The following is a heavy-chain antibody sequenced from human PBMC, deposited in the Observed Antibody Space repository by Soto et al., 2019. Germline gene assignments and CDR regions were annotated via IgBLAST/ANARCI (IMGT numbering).Heavy chain of an antibody. D-gene: IGHD3-10*01. CDR1: GGSISSSNW. CDR3: AKRPGLLWFGELLMGFDY. J-gene: IGHJ4*02. CDR2: IYHSGST. Sequence: SETLSLTCAVSGGSISSSNWWSWVRQPPGKGLEWIGGIYHSGSTNYNPSLKSRVTISVDKSKNQFSLKLSSVTAADTAVYYCAKRPGLLWFGELLMGFDYWGQGTLVTVSS. V-gene: IGHV4-4*02.